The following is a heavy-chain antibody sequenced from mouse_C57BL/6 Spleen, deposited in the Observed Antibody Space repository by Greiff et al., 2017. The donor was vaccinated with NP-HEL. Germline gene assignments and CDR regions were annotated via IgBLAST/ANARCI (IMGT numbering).Heavy chain of an antibody. Sequence: VQLQQPGAELVKPGASVKLSCKASGYTFTSYWMQWVKQRPGQGLEWIGEIDPSDSYTNYNQKFKGKATLTVDTSSSTAYMQLSSLTSEDSAVYYCARVGYSNYAAWFAYWGQGTLVTVSA. CDR1: GYTFTSYW. J-gene: IGHJ3*01. CDR3: ARVGYSNYAAWFAY. CDR2: IDPSDSYT. D-gene: IGHD2-5*01. V-gene: IGHV1-50*01.